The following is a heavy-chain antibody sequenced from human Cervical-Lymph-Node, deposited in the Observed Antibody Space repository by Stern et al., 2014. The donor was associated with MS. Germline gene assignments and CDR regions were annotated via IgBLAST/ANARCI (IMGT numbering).Heavy chain of an antibody. D-gene: IGHD2-15*01. CDR1: GGPISSGTYY. Sequence: LQLQESGPGLVKPSQTLSLTCTVSGGPISSGTYYWSWIRQPAGKGLEWIGRIYTSGSTDYTSSLKSRVTISVDMSKNQLSLRLTHVTAADTAVYYCARGRNGFGYDSWGQGTLATVSP. V-gene: IGHV4-61*02. CDR2: IYTSGST. J-gene: IGHJ4*02. CDR3: ARGRNGFGYDS.